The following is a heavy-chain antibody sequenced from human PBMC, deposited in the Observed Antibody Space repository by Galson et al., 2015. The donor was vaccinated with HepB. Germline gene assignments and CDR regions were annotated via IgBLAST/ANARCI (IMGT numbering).Heavy chain of an antibody. CDR1: GYTFTGYY. V-gene: IGHV1-2*04. J-gene: IGHJ5*02. CDR2: INPNSGST. CDR3: ARAQYSSSWVWFDP. D-gene: IGHD6-6*01. Sequence: SVKVSCKASGYTFTGYYMHWVRQAPGQGLEWMGWINPNSGSTNYAQKFQGWVTMTRDTSISTAYMELSRLRSDDTAVYYCARAQYSSSWVWFDPWGQGTLVTVSS.